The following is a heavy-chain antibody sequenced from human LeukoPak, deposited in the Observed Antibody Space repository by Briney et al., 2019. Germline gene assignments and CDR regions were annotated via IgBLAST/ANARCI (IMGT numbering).Heavy chain of an antibody. CDR1: GYTFTGYY. CDR2: INPNSGGT. V-gene: IGHV1-2*02. CDR3: ARGRYYDSSGPMNWFDP. D-gene: IGHD3-22*01. J-gene: IGHJ5*02. Sequence: ASVKVSCKASGYTFTGYYMHWVRQAPGQGLEWMGWINPNSGGTNYAQKFQGRVTMTRDTSISTAYMELSRLRSDDTAVYYCARGRYYDSSGPMNWFDPWGQGTLVTVSS.